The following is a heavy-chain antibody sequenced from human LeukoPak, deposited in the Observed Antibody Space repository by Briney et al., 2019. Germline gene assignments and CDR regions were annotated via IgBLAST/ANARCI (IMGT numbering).Heavy chain of an antibody. CDR3: ARDNVLMVYAIPGYYYYGMDV. CDR1: GFTFSSYW. V-gene: IGHV3-7*03. Sequence: GESLRLSCAASGFTFSSYWMSWVRQAPGKGLEWVANIKQDGSEKYYVDSVKGRFTISRDNAKNSLYLQMNSLRAEDTAVYYCARDNVLMVYAIPGYYYYGMDVWGQGTTVTVSS. D-gene: IGHD2-8*01. J-gene: IGHJ6*02. CDR2: IKQDGSEK.